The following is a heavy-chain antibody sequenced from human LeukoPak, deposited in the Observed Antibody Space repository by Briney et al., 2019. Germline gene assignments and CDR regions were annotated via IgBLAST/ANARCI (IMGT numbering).Heavy chain of an antibody. CDR2: ITISGHTK. Sequence: GGSLRLSCAASGLDLSTYEMNWVRQAPGKGLKWIADITISGHTKNYADSVKGRFSISRDNARTSLYLQMHSLRVEDTGVYYCARGDPHADLWGQGTLVTVSS. CDR3: ARGDPHADL. D-gene: IGHD5-24*01. V-gene: IGHV3-48*03. J-gene: IGHJ5*02. CDR1: GLDLSTYE.